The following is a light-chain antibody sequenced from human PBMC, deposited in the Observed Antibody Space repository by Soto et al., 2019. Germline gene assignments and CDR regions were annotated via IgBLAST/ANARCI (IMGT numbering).Light chain of an antibody. CDR3: CSYADNYTYV. Sequence: QSALTQPRSVSGSPGQSVTISCTGTSSDVGAYNYVSWYQQHPGKAPKLMTYDVSKRPSGVPDRFSGSKSGNTASLTISGLQAEDEADYYCCSYADNYTYVLGNGTKLT. J-gene: IGLJ1*01. CDR2: DVS. V-gene: IGLV2-11*01. CDR1: SSDVGAYNY.